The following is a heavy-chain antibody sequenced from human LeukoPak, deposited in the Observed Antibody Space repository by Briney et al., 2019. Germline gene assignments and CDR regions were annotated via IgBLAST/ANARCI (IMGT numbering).Heavy chain of an antibody. CDR3: ARDLLVITGAFDI. CDR2: IYHSGST. CDR1: GGSISSSNG. V-gene: IGHV4-4*02. Sequence: SETLSLTCAVSGGSISSSNGWSWVRQPPGKGLEWIGEIYHSGSTNYNPSLKSRVTISVDKSKNQFSLKLSSVTAADTAVYYCARDLLVITGAFDIWGQGTMVTVSS. J-gene: IGHJ3*02. D-gene: IGHD3-22*01.